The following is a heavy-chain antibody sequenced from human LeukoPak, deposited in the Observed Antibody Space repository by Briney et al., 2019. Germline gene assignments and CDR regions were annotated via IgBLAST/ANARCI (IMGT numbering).Heavy chain of an antibody. J-gene: IGHJ3*02. CDR3: ARDGLQDDYDAFDI. CDR1: GFTVSSNY. CDR2: IYSGGST. D-gene: IGHD5-24*01. V-gene: IGHV3-66*02. Sequence: GGSLRLSCAASGFTVSSNYMSWVRPAPGKGLEWVSVIYSGGSTYYADTVKGRFTISRDNSKNTLYLQMNSLRAEDTAVYYCARDGLQDDYDAFDIWGQGTMVTVSS.